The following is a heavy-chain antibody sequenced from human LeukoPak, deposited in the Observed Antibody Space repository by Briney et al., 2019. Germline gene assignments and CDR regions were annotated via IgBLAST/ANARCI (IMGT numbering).Heavy chain of an antibody. CDR1: GGSISSYY. Sequence: SETLSLTCTVSGGSISSYYWSWIRQPPGKGLEWIGYIYYSGSTNYNPSLKSRVTISVDTSKNQFSLKLISVTAADTAVYYCARVSYYGSGSYRYFDLWGRGTLVTVSS. CDR2: IYYSGST. CDR3: ARVSYYGSGSYRYFDL. J-gene: IGHJ2*01. D-gene: IGHD3-10*01. V-gene: IGHV4-59*13.